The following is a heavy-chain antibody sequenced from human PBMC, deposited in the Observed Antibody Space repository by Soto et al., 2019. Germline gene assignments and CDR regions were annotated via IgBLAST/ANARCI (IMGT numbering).Heavy chain of an antibody. J-gene: IGHJ4*02. V-gene: IGHV1-8*01. CDR1: GYTFTTYG. CDR2: MNPNSGNT. CDR3: ARGLRYFDSFSAF. Sequence: QVQLVQAGAEVKKPGASVKVSCKASGYTFTTYGINWVRQATGQGLEWMGWMNPNSGNTGYAQKFQGRVTMTRNTYISTAYMELSSLRSEDTAVYYCARGLRYFDSFSAFWGQGTLVTVSS. D-gene: IGHD3-9*01.